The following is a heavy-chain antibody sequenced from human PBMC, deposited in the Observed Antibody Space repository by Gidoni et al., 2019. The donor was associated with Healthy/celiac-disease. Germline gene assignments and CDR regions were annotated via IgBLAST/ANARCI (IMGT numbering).Heavy chain of an antibody. CDR3: ARGRWELDDAFDI. Sequence: QVTLRESGPSLVKPTQTLTLTCTFSGFSLSTSGMCVSWIRQLPGKALEWLARIDWDDDKYYSTSLKTRLTISKDTSKNQVVLTMTNMDPVDTATYYCARGRWELDDAFDIWGQGTMVTVSS. J-gene: IGHJ3*02. D-gene: IGHD1-26*01. V-gene: IGHV2-70*15. CDR2: IDWDDDK. CDR1: GFSLSTSGMC.